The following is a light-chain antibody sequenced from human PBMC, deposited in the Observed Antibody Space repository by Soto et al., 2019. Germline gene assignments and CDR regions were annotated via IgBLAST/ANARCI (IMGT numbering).Light chain of an antibody. CDR1: SSDVGGYKY. CDR3: TSYTRNSTYV. Sequence: QSVLTQPGSVSGSPGQSITISCTGTSSDVGGYKYVSWYQHHPGKAPKLIIYEVSNRPSGVSNRFSGSKSANTASLTLSGLQAEDEADYYCTSYTRNSTYVFGSGTKVTVL. CDR2: EVS. J-gene: IGLJ1*01. V-gene: IGLV2-14*01.